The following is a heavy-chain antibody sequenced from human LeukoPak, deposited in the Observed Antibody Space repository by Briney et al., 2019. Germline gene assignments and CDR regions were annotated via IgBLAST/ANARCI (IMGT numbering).Heavy chain of an antibody. CDR3: TGGRLYCSGGSCEKANDAFDI. D-gene: IGHD2-15*01. CDR1: GFTFSSYS. Sequence: GGSLRLSCAASGFTFSSYSMNWVRQAPGKGLEGVSSISSSSSYIYYADSVKGRFTISRDNAKNSLYLQMNSLRAEDTAVYYCTGGRLYCSGGSCEKANDAFDIWGQGTMVTVSS. CDR2: ISSSSSYI. V-gene: IGHV3-21*01. J-gene: IGHJ3*02.